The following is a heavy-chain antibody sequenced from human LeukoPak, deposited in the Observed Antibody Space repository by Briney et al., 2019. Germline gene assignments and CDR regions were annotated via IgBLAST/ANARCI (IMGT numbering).Heavy chain of an antibody. CDR1: GYTFTSYG. CDR2: ISAYNGNT. V-gene: IGHV1-18*01. CDR3: ARDLKGGAFDI. Sequence: ASVKVSCKASGYTFTSYGISWVRQAPGQGLEWMGWISAYNGNTNYAQKLQGRVTITTDESTSTAYMELSSLRSEDTAVYYCARDLKGGAFDIWGQGTMVTVSS. D-gene: IGHD3-16*01. J-gene: IGHJ3*02.